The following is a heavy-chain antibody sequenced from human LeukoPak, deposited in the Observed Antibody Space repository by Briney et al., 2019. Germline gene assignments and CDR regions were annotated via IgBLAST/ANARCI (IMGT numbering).Heavy chain of an antibody. V-gene: IGHV3-21*01. D-gene: IGHD3-3*01. CDR1: GFTFSSYS. CDR2: ISSSSSYI. Sequence: KPGGSLRLSCAASGFTFSSYSMNWVRQAPGKGLEWVSSISSSSSYIYYADSVKGRFTISRDNAKNSLYLQMNSLRAEDTAVYYCARGRALLEWLFVPDFDYWGQGTLVTVSS. CDR3: ARGRALLEWLFVPDFDY. J-gene: IGHJ4*02.